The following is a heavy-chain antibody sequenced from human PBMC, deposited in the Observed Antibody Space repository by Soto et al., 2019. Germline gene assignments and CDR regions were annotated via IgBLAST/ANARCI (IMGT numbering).Heavy chain of an antibody. V-gene: IGHV3-74*01. D-gene: IGHD3-10*01. Sequence: PGGSLRLSCAASGFTFSSDWMHWFRQAPGKGLVWVSRIDSGGRTTTYADSVKGRFTISRDNAKNTLYLQMNSLRAEDTALYYCSRWFTYGNFDYFDYWGQGTQVTVSS. J-gene: IGHJ4*02. CDR3: SRWFTYGNFDYFDY. CDR2: IDSGGRTT. CDR1: GFTFSSDW.